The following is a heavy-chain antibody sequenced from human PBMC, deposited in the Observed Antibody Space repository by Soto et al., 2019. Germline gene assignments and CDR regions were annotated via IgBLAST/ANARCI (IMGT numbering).Heavy chain of an antibody. Sequence: GGSQRLSCAASGFTFSSYDMHWVRQATGKGLEWVSAIGTAGDPYYPGSVKGRFTISRENAKNSLYLQMNSLRAEDTALYYCAKDTTAHTYYDFWSGPSPLYYFDYWGQGTLVTSPQ. V-gene: IGHV3-13*05. CDR3: AKDTTAHTYYDFWSGPSPLYYFDY. CDR2: IGTAGDP. J-gene: IGHJ4*02. CDR1: GFTFSSYD. D-gene: IGHD3-3*01.